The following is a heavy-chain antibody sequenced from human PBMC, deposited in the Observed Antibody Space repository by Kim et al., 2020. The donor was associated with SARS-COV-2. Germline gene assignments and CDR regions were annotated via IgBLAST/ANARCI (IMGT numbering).Heavy chain of an antibody. CDR2: ITWNSGRT. CDR1: GFTFGDYA. Sequence: GGSLRLSCAASGFTFGDYAMHWVRQAPGKGLEWVSVITWNSGRTDYADSVKGRFTISRDNAKNSLYLQMNSLRAEDTALYYCAKDIAGGSGTYYYSDYWGQGTLVTVSS. J-gene: IGHJ4*02. V-gene: IGHV3-9*01. CDR3: AKDIAGGSGTYYYSDY. D-gene: IGHD3-10*01.